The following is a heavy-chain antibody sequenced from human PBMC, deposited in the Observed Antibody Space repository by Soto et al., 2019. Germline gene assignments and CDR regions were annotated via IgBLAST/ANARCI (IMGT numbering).Heavy chain of an antibody. V-gene: IGHV3-48*01. D-gene: IGHD3-10*01. Sequence: VQLVESGGGLVQPGGSLRLSCAASGFTFSSYSMNWVRQAPGKGLEWVSYISSSSSTIYYADSVKGRFTISRDNAKNSLYLQMNSLRAEDTAVYYCASLYYYGSGTPWGQGTLVTVSS. CDR3: ASLYYYGSGTP. CDR2: ISSSSSTI. CDR1: GFTFSSYS. J-gene: IGHJ5*02.